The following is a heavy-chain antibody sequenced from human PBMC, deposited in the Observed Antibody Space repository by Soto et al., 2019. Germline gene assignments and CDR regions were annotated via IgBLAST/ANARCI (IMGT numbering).Heavy chain of an antibody. D-gene: IGHD6-19*01. Sequence: QVQLQQWGAGLLKPSETLSLTCAVYGGSFSPYFWSWIRQPPGKGLEWIGEINHSGSTNYNPSLTRRATLSVDTSKHQVSLKPTSVTAADTAVYYCARLASGWQYYYFDFWGRGTPVTVSS. CDR2: INHSGST. CDR1: GGSFSPYF. J-gene: IGHJ2*01. V-gene: IGHV4-34*01. CDR3: ARLASGWQYYYFDF.